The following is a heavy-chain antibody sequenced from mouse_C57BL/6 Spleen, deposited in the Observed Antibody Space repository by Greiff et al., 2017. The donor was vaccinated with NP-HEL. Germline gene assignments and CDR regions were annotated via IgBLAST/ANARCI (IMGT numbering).Heavy chain of an antibody. CDR3: AIYGSTTGGYFDV. Sequence: ESGPGLVKPSQSLSLTCSVTGYSITSGYYWNWIRQFPGNKLEWMGYISYDGSNNYNPSLKNRISITRDTSKNQFFLKLNSVTTEDTATYYCAIYGSTTGGYFDVWGTGTTVTVSS. CDR1: GYSITSGYY. V-gene: IGHV3-6*01. CDR2: ISYDGSN. J-gene: IGHJ1*03. D-gene: IGHD1-1*01.